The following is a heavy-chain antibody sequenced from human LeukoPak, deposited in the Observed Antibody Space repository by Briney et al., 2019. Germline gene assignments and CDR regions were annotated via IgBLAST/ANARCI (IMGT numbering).Heavy chain of an antibody. D-gene: IGHD6-13*01. CDR1: VGSISSGGYS. CDR2: IYHSGNT. CDR3: ARSAAAATQAFDI. Sequence: SQTLSLTCAVSVGSISSGGYSWSWIRQPPGKGLNWFGYIYHSGNTYYNPALTRRVTISVDRSKNQFSLKLSSVTAADTAVYYCARSAAAATQAFDIWGQGTMVTVSS. J-gene: IGHJ3*02. V-gene: IGHV4-30-2*01.